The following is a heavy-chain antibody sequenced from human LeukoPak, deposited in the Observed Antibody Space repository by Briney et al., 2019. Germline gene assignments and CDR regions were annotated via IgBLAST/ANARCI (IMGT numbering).Heavy chain of an antibody. CDR1: GFTFSSYN. D-gene: IGHD1-26*01. Sequence: GGSLRLSCAASGFTFSSYNMNWVRQTPGKGLEWVSSITSSSTYTFYADSVKGRFTISRDNARDSLYLQMNSLRAEDTAVYYCARDPYSGTYGDTYYYYMDVWGKGTTVTISS. CDR3: ARDPYSGTYGDTYYYYMDV. CDR2: ITSSSTYT. J-gene: IGHJ6*03. V-gene: IGHV3-21*01.